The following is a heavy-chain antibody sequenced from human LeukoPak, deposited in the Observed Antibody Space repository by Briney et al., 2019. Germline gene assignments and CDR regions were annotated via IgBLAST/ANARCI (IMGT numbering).Heavy chain of an antibody. V-gene: IGHV4-4*02. D-gene: IGHD3-9*01. CDR2: IYHSGST. J-gene: IGHJ4*02. CDR1: GGSISSSNW. Sequence: SGTLSLTCAVSGGSISSSNWWSWVRQPPGKGLEWIGEIYHSGSTNYNPSLKNRATISVDKSKNQFSLKLSSVTAADTAVYYCASGGILRYFDWLPDYWGQGTLVTVSS. CDR3: ASGGILRYFDWLPDY.